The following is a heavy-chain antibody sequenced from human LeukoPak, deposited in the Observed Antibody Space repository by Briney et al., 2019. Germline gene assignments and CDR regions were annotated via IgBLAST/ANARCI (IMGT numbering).Heavy chain of an antibody. Sequence: PGGSLRLSCAASGFTFSSYGMHWVRQAPGKGLEWVAVIWYDGSDKYYADSVKGRFTISRDNSKNTLYLQMNSPRADGTAVYYCAIGYSSGWYSLYYFDYWGQGTLVTVSS. V-gene: IGHV3-33*01. J-gene: IGHJ4*02. CDR1: GFTFSSYG. D-gene: IGHD6-13*01. CDR2: IWYDGSDK. CDR3: AIGYSSGWYSLYYFDY.